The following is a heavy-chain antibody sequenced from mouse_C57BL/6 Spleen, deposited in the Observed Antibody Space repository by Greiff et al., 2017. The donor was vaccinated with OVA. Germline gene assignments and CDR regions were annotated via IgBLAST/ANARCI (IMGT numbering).Heavy chain of an antibody. CDR1: GYSITSGYY. V-gene: IGHV3-6*01. CDR3: ARYGNYGAMDY. Sequence: ESGPGLVKPSQSLSLTCSVTGYSITSGYYWNWIRQFPGNKLEWMGYISYDGSNNYNPSLKNRISITRDTSKNQFFLKLNSVTTEDTATYYCARYGNYGAMDYWGQGTSVTVSS. D-gene: IGHD2-1*01. J-gene: IGHJ4*01. CDR2: ISYDGSN.